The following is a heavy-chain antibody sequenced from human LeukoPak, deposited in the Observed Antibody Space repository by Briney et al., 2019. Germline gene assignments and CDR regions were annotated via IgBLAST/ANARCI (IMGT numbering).Heavy chain of an antibody. CDR3: TRMTTGHDY. D-gene: IGHD4-17*01. CDR2: INHSGYT. J-gene: IGHJ4*02. CDR1: GVSFNDYY. Sequence: PSETLSLTYAVSGVSFNDYYWSWVRQTPGKGVKWIGEINHSGYTNDSPSLKSRVTISIDTSRKQFSLNLRSVTVADTGIYYCTRMTTGHDYWGQGTLVTVSS. V-gene: IGHV4-34*01.